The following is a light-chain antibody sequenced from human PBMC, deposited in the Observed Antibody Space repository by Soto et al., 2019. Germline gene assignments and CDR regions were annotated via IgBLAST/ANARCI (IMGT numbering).Light chain of an antibody. Sequence: DVQMTQSPSTLSASVGDRVTITCRASQSIRSWLAWYQQKPGKAPKLLIYAASTLEAGVPSRFSGSESRTEFTLTISSLQPDDSATYYCQQYDSYSYTFGGGTKVEIK. CDR3: QQYDSYSYT. CDR2: AAS. CDR1: QSIRSW. V-gene: IGKV1-5*03. J-gene: IGKJ4*01.